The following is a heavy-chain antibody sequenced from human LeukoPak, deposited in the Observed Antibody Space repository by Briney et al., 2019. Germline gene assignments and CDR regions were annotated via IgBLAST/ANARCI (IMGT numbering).Heavy chain of an antibody. Sequence: PSETLSLTCAVSGGSITSSKWWSWVRQPPGRGLEWIGELYHSGTTNYNPSLKSRVTISLDEPKNQFSLRLTSVTAADTAVYYCAARRDGCSQFDYWGQGTLVTVSS. CDR1: GGSITSSKW. J-gene: IGHJ4*02. V-gene: IGHV4-4*02. CDR2: LYHSGTT. CDR3: AARRDGCSQFDY. D-gene: IGHD5-24*01.